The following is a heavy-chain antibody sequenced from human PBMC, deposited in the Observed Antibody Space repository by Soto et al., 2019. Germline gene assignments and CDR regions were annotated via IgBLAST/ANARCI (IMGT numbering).Heavy chain of an antibody. J-gene: IGHJ6*02. CDR2: ISGSGGST. Sequence: GGSLRFSCAASGFTFSSYAMSWVRQAPGKGLEWVSAISGSGGSTYYADSVKGRFTISRDNSKNTLYLQMNSLRAEDTAVYYCAKAVRYCSGGSCYSDYYYGMDVWGQGTTVTVSS. D-gene: IGHD2-15*01. CDR1: GFTFSSYA. V-gene: IGHV3-23*01. CDR3: AKAVRYCSGGSCYSDYYYGMDV.